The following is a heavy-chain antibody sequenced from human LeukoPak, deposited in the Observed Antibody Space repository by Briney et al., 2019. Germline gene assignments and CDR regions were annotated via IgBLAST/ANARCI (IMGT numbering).Heavy chain of an antibody. J-gene: IGHJ3*02. D-gene: IGHD3-22*01. CDR2: IYYSGST. CDR1: GGSISSSSYY. CDR3: ARWGAYDSRGYFIDAFDI. Sequence: SSETLSLTCTVSGGSISSSSYYWGWIRQPPGKGLEWIGSIYYSGSTYYNPSLKSRVTISVDTSKNQFSLKLSSVTAADTAVYYCARWGAYDSRGYFIDAFDIWGQGTMVTVSS. V-gene: IGHV4-39*01.